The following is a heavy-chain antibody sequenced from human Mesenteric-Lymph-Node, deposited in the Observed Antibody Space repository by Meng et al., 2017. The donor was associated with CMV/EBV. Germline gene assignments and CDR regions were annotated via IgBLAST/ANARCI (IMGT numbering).Heavy chain of an antibody. D-gene: IGHD3-10*01. CDR2: IKQDGSEK. J-gene: IGHJ4*02. Sequence: GGSLRLSCVGSGIDLKNNWMSWVRQTPEKGLEWVANIKQDGSEKYYVNPVKGRFTISRDNAKNSLYLQMNSLRVDDSAMYYCAREKKGENLFDYWGQGTLVTVSS. CDR3: AREKKGENLFDY. CDR1: GIDLKNNW. V-gene: IGHV3-7*01.